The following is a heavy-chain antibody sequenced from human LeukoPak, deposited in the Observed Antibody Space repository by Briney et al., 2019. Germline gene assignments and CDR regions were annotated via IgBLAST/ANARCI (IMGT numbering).Heavy chain of an antibody. D-gene: IGHD3-10*01. J-gene: IGHJ6*03. CDR1: GYTFNTFA. CDR2: VNPYNDKT. V-gene: IGHV1-8*03. CDR3: ARGRRLRGVASRPIYYYYYMDV. Sequence: ASVKVSCKASGYTFNTFAINWVRQATGQGPEWMGWVNPYNDKTVYAPKFQGRVSISSNNSINTAYMEFSGPKSDDTAVYYCARGRRLRGVASRPIYYYYYMDVWGGGTTVTVSS.